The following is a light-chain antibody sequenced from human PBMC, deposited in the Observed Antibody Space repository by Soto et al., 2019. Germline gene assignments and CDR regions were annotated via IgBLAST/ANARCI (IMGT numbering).Light chain of an antibody. CDR1: QRVDSSY. CDR2: GAS. V-gene: IGKV3-20*01. Sequence: EIVLTQSPGTLSLSPGERATLSCRASQRVDSSYLAWYQQKAGQAPRLLIYGASSRATGIPDRFSGSGSGTDFTLSISTLEPEDFAVYYCQQYSSSPLFSFGPGTKVDV. J-gene: IGKJ3*01. CDR3: QQYSSSPLFS.